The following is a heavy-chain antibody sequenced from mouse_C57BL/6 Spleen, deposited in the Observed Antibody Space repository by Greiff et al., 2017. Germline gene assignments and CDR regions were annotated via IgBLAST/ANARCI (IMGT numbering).Heavy chain of an antibody. CDR2: IYPGDGDT. Sequence: VHLVESGAELVKPGASVKISCKASGYAFSSYWMNWVKQRPGKGLEWIGQIYPGDGDTNYNGKFKGKATLTADKSSSTAYMQLSSLTAEDSAVYFCARRLSYAMDYWGQGTSVTVSS. CDR1: GYAFSSYW. J-gene: IGHJ4*01. CDR3: ARRLSYAMDY. D-gene: IGHD1-2*01. V-gene: IGHV1-80*01.